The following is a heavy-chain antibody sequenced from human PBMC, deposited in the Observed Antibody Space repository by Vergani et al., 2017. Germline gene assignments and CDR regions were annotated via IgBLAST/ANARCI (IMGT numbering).Heavy chain of an antibody. CDR3: ARDSRYCXSTSCYVGRYWFDP. Sequence: VQVVQSGAEVKNSGASVKVSCKTSGYTFSNYYMHWVRKAPGQGLEWMGIINPSGGHTNYAQKFKGRVTMTRDTSTSTVYMELSSLRSEDTAVYYCARDSRYCXSTSCYVGRYWFDPWGQGTLVTVSS. CDR2: INPSGGHT. D-gene: IGHD2-2*01. V-gene: IGHV1-46*01. CDR1: GYTFSNYY. J-gene: IGHJ5*02.